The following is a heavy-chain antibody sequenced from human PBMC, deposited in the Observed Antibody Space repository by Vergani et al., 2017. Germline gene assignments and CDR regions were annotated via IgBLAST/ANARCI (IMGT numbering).Heavy chain of an antibody. CDR1: GFIFSDHY. CDR3: VRDVRVSRT. J-gene: IGHJ3*01. CDR2: IGFSSDSM. V-gene: IGHV3-21*06. Sequence: EVQVVESGGGLVQPGGSLRLSCAASGFIFSDHYMDWVRQAPGKGLEWVSSIGFSSDSMFYAGSVRGRFIISRDNAKNLLYLQMNNLRAEDTAVYYCVRDVRVSRTWGQGTLVAVSS.